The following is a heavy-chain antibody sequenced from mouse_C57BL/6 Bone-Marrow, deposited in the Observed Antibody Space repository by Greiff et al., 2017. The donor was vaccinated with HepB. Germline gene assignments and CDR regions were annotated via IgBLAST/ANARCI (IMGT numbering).Heavy chain of an antibody. CDR1: GYTFTSYW. V-gene: IGHV1-59*01. CDR3: ARWALTGAPYFDY. J-gene: IGHJ2*01. Sequence: QVHVKQPGAELVRPGTSVKLSCKASGYTFTSYWMHWVKQRPGQGLEWIGVIDPSDSYTNYNQKFKGKATLTVDTSSSTAYMQLSSLTSEDSAVYYCARWALTGAPYFDYRGQGTTLTVS. D-gene: IGHD4-1*01. CDR2: IDPSDSYT.